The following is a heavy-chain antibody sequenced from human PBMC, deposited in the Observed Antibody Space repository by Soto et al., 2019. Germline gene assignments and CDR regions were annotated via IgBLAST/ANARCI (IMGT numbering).Heavy chain of an antibody. CDR2: IYYSGST. J-gene: IGHJ2*01. CDR3: ARHIDGDYISSYWYFDL. Sequence: QLQLQESGPGLVKPSETLSLTCTVSGGSISSSNYYWGWIRQPPGKGLEWIGSIYYSGSTYYNPSLKSQVTISVDTSKNQFSLKLSSVTAADTAVYYCARHIDGDYISSYWYFDLWGRGTLVTVSS. V-gene: IGHV4-39*01. CDR1: GGSISSSNYY. D-gene: IGHD4-17*01.